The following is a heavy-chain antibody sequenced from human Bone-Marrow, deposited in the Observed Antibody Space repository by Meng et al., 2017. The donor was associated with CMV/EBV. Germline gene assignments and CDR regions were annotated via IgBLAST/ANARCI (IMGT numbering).Heavy chain of an antibody. D-gene: IGHD1-1*01. CDR2: IYPGDSDT. CDR3: ARQFSWYNWLVDY. Sequence: GGSLRLSCQASGYTFTDYWIGWVRQMPGKGLEWMGIIYPGDSDTRYSPSFQGQVTISADKSISTAYLQWSSLKASDTAMYYCARQFSWYNWLVDYWGQGTLVTVSS. CDR1: GYTFTDYW. V-gene: IGHV5-51*01. J-gene: IGHJ4*02.